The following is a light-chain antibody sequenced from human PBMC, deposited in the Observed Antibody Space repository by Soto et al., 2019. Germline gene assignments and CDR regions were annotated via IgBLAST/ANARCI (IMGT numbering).Light chain of an antibody. V-gene: IGKV1-39*01. Sequence: DIQMTPSPSSLSASVGDRVTITCRASQSISSYLNWYQQKPGKAPKLLIYAASSLQSGVPSRFSGSGSGTDFTLTISSLQPEDFATYYCQQSYSTLYTFGQGTKVDIK. CDR2: AAS. J-gene: IGKJ2*01. CDR3: QQSYSTLYT. CDR1: QSISSY.